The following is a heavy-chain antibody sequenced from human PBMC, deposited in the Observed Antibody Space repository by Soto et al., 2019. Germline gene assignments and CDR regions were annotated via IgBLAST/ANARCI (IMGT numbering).Heavy chain of an antibody. CDR1: GFSLTTGGLG. V-gene: IGHV2-5*01. J-gene: IGHJ5*02. CDR2: IYWNGEK. D-gene: IGHD3-10*01. Sequence: QITLKESGPTLVKPTQTLTLTCTFSGFSLTTGGLGVSWLRQPPGMALEWLADIYWNGEKNYSPSLKNRATITRDTSKNQVVLTVTNMDPVDTGTYYCSHRRVHSGKWFDPWGQGILVTVSS. CDR3: SHRRVHSGKWFDP.